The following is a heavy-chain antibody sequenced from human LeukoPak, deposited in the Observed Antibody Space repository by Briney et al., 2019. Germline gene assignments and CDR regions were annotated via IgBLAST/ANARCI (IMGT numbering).Heavy chain of an antibody. CDR2: INPNTGGT. D-gene: IGHD5-12*01. CDR3: ARDLATIDGIAWYYFEH. CDR1: GYTFTGHY. V-gene: IGHV1-2*02. J-gene: IGHJ4*02. Sequence: ASVTVSCTASGYTFTGHYIHWVRQAPGQGFEWMGWINPNTGGTDYAQKFQDRIAISTYTSISTTYMELSSLRSDDTALYYCARDLATIDGIAWYYFEHWGQGTLVTVS.